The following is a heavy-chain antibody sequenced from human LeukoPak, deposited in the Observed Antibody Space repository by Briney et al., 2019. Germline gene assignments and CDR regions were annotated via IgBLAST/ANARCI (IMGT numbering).Heavy chain of an antibody. CDR1: GYSFINYG. D-gene: IGHD3-10*01. J-gene: IGHJ6*02. CDR2: ISANNGNT. Sequence: ASVKVSCKASGYSFINYGISWVRQAPGQGLEWMGWISANNGNTNLAQKFQGRVTMTTDTSTSTVYMELRSLRSDDTAVYYCARGGGTYYGSGSYHYYYGMDVWGQGTTVTVSS. V-gene: IGHV1-18*01. CDR3: ARGGGTYYGSGSYHYYYGMDV.